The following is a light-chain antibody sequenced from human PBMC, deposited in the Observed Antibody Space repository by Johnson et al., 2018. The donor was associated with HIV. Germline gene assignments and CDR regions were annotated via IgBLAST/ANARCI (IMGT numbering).Light chain of an antibody. Sequence: QSVLTQPPSVSAAPGQKVTISCSASNSNIVNIYISWYQQLPGAAPKLFIYDNHKRPSGIPDRFSGSKSGTSATLAITGLQTGDEADYYCGTCDSSLSVYVFGTGTTVTVL. CDR1: NSNIVNIY. CDR2: DNH. CDR3: GTCDSSLSVYV. J-gene: IGLJ1*01. V-gene: IGLV1-51*01.